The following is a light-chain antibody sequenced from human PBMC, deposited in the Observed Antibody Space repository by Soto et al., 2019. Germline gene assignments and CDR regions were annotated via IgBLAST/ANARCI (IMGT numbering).Light chain of an antibody. CDR2: AAS. V-gene: IGKV1-9*01. Sequence: DIQLTQSPSFLYASVGDRVTITCRASQGISSYLAWYQQKPGKAPELLIYAASTLQSGVPSRFSGSGSGTDFTLTISSLQPEDSATYYCQQLNTDPPWTFGQGTKVEIK. CDR1: QGISSY. CDR3: QQLNTDPPWT. J-gene: IGKJ1*01.